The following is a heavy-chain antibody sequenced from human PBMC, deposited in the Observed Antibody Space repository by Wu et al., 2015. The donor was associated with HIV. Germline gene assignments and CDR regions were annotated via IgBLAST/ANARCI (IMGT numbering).Heavy chain of an antibody. CDR3: ARDERSSGYYPY. CDR2: IIPIFGTV. V-gene: IGHV1-69*12. CDR1: GGTFSNYA. J-gene: IGHJ4*02. D-gene: IGHD3-22*01. Sequence: QVQLVQSGTEVKKPVSSVKVSCKASGGTFSNYAINWVRQAPGQGLEWMGGIIPIFGTVNYAQKFQGRVTITADESTSTAYMELSSLRFEDTAVYYCARDERSSGYYPYWGQGTLVTVSS.